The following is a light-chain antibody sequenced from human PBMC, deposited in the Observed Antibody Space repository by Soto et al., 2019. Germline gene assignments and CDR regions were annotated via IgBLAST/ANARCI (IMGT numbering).Light chain of an antibody. Sequence: DIQMTQPPSTLPASVGDRVTITCRACQSISSWLAWYQQKPGKAPKLLIYKASSLESGVPSRFSGSGSGTEFTLTISSLQPNDFATYYCQQYNIYSWTFGQGTKLDIK. CDR1: QSISSW. CDR2: KAS. J-gene: IGKJ1*01. V-gene: IGKV1-5*03. CDR3: QQYNIYSWT.